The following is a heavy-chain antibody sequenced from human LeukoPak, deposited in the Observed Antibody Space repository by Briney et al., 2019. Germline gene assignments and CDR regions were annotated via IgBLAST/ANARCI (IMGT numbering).Heavy chain of an antibody. V-gene: IGHV3-23*01. D-gene: IGHD2-8*01. CDR3: ARSSGVPWNAFDI. CDR2: FSGSGGST. J-gene: IGHJ3*02. CDR1: GFPFSRYA. Sequence: GGSLRLSRAASGFPFSRYAMSWVRPAAGKGLEWVSAFSGSGGSTFYADSVKGRFTISRDDSKNTLFLQMNSLRAEDTAVYYCARSSGVPWNAFDIRGQGTMVTVSS.